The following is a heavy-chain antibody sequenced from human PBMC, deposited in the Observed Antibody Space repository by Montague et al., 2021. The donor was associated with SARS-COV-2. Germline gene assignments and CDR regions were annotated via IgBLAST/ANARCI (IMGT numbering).Heavy chain of an antibody. Sequence: GVAWIRQPPGKALEWLAVIYSNGDKRYSPSLQRRLTVTKDTSRNQVVLSLTNVDPMDTATYYCAHLIRYYDIFTGIPFDDWGQGTQVTVSS. CDR1: G. CDR3: AHLIRYYDIFTGIPFDD. J-gene: IGHJ4*02. CDR2: IYSNGDK. D-gene: IGHD3-9*01. V-gene: IGHV2-5*01.